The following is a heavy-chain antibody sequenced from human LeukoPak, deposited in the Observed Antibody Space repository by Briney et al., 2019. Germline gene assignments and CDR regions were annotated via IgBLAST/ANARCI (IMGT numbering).Heavy chain of an antibody. J-gene: IGHJ6*03. V-gene: IGHV4-59*01. CDR2: IYYSGST. CDR3: ARVESSGSYEYYYYYMDV. D-gene: IGHD3-10*01. CDR1: GGSISSYY. Sequence: SETLSLTCTVSGGSISSYYWSWIRQPPGKGLEWIGYIYYSGSTNYNPSLKSRVTISVGTSKNQFSLKLSSVTAADTAVYYCARVESSGSYEYYYYYMDVWGKGTTVTVSS.